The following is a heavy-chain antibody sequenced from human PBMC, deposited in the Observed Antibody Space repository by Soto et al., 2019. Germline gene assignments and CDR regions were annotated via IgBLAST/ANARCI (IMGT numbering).Heavy chain of an antibody. D-gene: IGHD5-18*01. V-gene: IGHV1-3*01. CDR3: ARDQDVDTTMLDAFDI. Sequence: GASVKVSCKTSGYTFTNYAMHWVRQAPGQRLEWMGWINAGNGNTKYSHKFQGRVTITSDTSASTAYMELSSLRSEDTAVYYCARDQDVDTTMLDAFDIWGQGTMVTVSS. J-gene: IGHJ3*02. CDR1: GYTFTNYA. CDR2: INAGNGNT.